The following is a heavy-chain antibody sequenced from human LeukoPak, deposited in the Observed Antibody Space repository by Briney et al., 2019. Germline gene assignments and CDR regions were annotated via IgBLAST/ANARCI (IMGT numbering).Heavy chain of an antibody. V-gene: IGHV3-23*01. J-gene: IGHJ4*02. CDR1: GFTFSSYA. D-gene: IGHD2-2*01. CDR2: ISGRSGST. Sequence: PGGSLRLSCAASGFTFSSYAMSWVRQAPGKGLEWVSAISGRSGSTYYADSVKGRFTISRDTSKNTPYLQMNSLRAEDTAVYYCAKDGRGSAEYCSSTSSRHLGHWGQRPVHRVSS. CDR3: AKDGRGSAEYCSSTSSRHLGH.